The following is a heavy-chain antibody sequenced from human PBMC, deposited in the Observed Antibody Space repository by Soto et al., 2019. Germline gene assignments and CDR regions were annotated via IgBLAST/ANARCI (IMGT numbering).Heavy chain of an antibody. V-gene: IGHV1-8*01. CDR1: GDTFTTYD. J-gene: IGHJ4*02. D-gene: IGHD3-10*01. Sequence: ASVKVSCKASGDTFTTYDINWVRQATGHGLEWMGWINPNSGNIGYAQRFQGRVTMTRDTAIRTAYMEVSSLRSDDTAVYYCARGRASGSYYLLEYWGQGTLVTV. CDR3: ARGRASGSYYLLEY. CDR2: INPNSGNI.